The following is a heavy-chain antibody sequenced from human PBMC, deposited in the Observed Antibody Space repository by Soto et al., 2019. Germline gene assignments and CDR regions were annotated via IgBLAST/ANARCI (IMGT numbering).Heavy chain of an antibody. J-gene: IGHJ5*02. Sequence: GGSLRLSCAASGFTFIDAWMTWVRQAPGKGLEWVGRIKSRSDGGTADYAAPVKGRFTISRDDSKRTLYLQMNSLKTEDTAVYFCTTVLGCSSKGCYARSDPWGQGTLVTVSS. V-gene: IGHV3-15*01. D-gene: IGHD2-2*01. CDR3: TTVLGCSSKGCYARSDP. CDR2: IKSRSDGGTA. CDR1: GFTFIDAW.